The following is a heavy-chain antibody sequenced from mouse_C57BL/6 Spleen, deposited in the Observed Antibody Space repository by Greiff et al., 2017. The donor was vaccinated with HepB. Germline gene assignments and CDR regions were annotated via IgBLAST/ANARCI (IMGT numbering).Heavy chain of an antibody. Sequence: VQLQQPGAELVKPGASVKLSCKASGYTFTSYWMQWVKQRPGQGLEWIGEIDPSDSYTNYNQKFKGKATLTVDTSSSTAYMQLSSLTSEDSAVYYCAREGILDYWGQGTTLTVSS. J-gene: IGHJ2*01. CDR3: AREGILDY. V-gene: IGHV1-50*01. CDR2: IDPSDSYT. CDR1: GYTFTSYW.